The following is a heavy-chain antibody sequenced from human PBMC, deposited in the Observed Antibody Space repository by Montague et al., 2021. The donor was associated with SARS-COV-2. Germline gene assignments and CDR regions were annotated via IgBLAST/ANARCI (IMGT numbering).Heavy chain of an antibody. D-gene: IGHD6-19*01. V-gene: IGHV4-59*08. CDR2: VYYNGDT. Sequence: SETLSLTCTVSGVSTASHYWNWIRQSPGKRPEWIGYVYYNGDTKCNPSLQSRVTISIDTSENQFSLRLNSVTAADTAVYFCARGWAFDVWGQGRLVTVSS. CDR1: GVSTASHY. J-gene: IGHJ3*01. CDR3: ARGWAFDV.